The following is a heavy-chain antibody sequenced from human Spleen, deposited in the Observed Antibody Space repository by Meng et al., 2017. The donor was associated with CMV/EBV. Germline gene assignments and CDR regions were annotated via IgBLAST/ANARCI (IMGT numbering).Heavy chain of an antibody. J-gene: IGHJ4*02. CDR2: MDPSSGKT. D-gene: IGHD1-26*01. V-gene: IGHV1-8*03. CDR1: GYTFNSHD. CDR3: ARDLWRSGIMGAAIFDY. Sequence: ASVKVSCKASGYTFNSHDINWVRQAPGHGLEWMGWMDPSSGKTGYAQKFQGRVTITWSTSIATAYMELTRLTSEDTAVYYCARDLWRSGIMGAAIFDYWGQGTLVTVSS.